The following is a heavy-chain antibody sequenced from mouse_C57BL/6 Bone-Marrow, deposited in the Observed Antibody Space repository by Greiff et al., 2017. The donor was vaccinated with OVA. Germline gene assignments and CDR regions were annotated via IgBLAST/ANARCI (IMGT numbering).Heavy chain of an antibody. CDR3: ARAEDYGNYWYFDV. Sequence: VQLQQPGAELVMPGASVKLSCKASGYTFTSYWMHWVKQRPGQGLEWIGEIDPSDSYTNYNQKFKGKSTLTVDKSSSTAYMQLSSLTSEDSAVYYCARAEDYGNYWYFDVWGTGTTVTVSS. CDR2: IDPSDSYT. D-gene: IGHD2-1*01. J-gene: IGHJ1*03. V-gene: IGHV1-69*01. CDR1: GYTFTSYW.